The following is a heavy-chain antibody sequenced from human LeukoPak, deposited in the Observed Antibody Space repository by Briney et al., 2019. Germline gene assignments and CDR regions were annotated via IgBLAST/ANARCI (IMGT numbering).Heavy chain of an antibody. CDR1: GFTFSSYW. J-gene: IGHJ4*02. D-gene: IGHD4-17*01. Sequence: PGGSLRLTCAVTGFTFSSYWMSWFGQAPGKGREWVANINQDGRQTFSVDSVKGRFTISRDNAKNSLSLQLNSLRVEDTAVYYCARDWFDGDYDRFDYWGQGTLVTVSS. CDR3: ARDWFDGDYDRFDY. V-gene: IGHV3-7*03. CDR2: INQDGRQT.